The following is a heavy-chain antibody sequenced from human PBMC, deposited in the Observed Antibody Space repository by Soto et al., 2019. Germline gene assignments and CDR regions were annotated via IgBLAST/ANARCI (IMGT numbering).Heavy chain of an antibody. V-gene: IGHV4-31*03. D-gene: IGHD2-15*01. CDR2: IYYSGST. CDR1: GGSISSGGYY. J-gene: IGHJ6*03. Sequence: SETLSLTCTVSGGSISSGGYYWSWIRQHPGKGLEWIGYIYYSGSTYYNPSLKSRVTISVDTSKNQFSLKLSSVTAADTAVYYCARVVVAAKDYYYYMDVWGKGATVTVSS. CDR3: ARVVVAAKDYYYYMDV.